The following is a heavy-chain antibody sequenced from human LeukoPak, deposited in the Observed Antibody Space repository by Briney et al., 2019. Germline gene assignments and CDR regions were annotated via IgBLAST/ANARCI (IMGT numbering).Heavy chain of an antibody. V-gene: IGHV4-59*01. D-gene: IGHD6-13*01. CDR2: IYYSGNT. CDR3: ARNFGSSWYYFDY. Sequence: PSETLSLTCTVSGGSISGYYWSWIRQPPGKGLEWIGYIYYSGNTNYNPSLKSRVTISVDTFNNQFSLKLSSVTAADTAVYYCARNFGSSWYYFDYWGQGTLVTVSS. J-gene: IGHJ4*02. CDR1: GGSISGYY.